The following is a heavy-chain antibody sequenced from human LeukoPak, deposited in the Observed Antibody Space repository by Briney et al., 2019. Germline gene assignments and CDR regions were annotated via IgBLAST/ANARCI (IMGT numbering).Heavy chain of an antibody. D-gene: IGHD5-18*01. CDR3: GKTTVGYSSGQKPAWPVDY. Sequence: GGSLRLSCEASGFTFGSHAMFWVRQAPGRGREWVAGIFGSGGSPHYADSVKGRFTISRDNSRNTVYLQINSLRAEHTAVYYCGKTTVGYSSGQKPAWPVDYWGQGTLVTVSS. CDR1: GFTFGSHA. J-gene: IGHJ4*02. V-gene: IGHV3-23*01. CDR2: IFGSGGSP.